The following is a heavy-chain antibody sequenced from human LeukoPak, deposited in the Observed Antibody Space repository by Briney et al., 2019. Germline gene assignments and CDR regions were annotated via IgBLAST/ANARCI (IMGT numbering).Heavy chain of an antibody. CDR1: GFTFSSYG. CDR3: AKVGLVVVVAANAFDI. J-gene: IGHJ3*02. V-gene: IGHV3-30*18. D-gene: IGHD2-15*01. CDR2: ISYDGSNK. Sequence: PGRSLRLSCAASGFTFSSYGMHWVRQAPGKGLEWVAVISYDGSNKYYADSVKGRFTISRDNSKNTLYLQMNSLRAEDTAVYCCAKVGLVVVVAANAFDIWGQGTMVTVSS.